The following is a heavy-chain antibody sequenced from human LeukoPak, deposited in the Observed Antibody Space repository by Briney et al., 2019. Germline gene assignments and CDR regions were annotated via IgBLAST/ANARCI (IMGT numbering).Heavy chain of an antibody. D-gene: IGHD1-26*01. CDR2: IGGDGRGT. V-gene: IGHV3-23*01. CDR3: ARRVGGNPDY. CDR1: GFTFSNHA. Sequence: PGGSLRLSCAASGFTFSNHAMTWVRQAPGKGLEWVSAIGGDGRGTDYADSVKGRFTISRDNSKNTLYLEMNSLRAEDTARYYCARRVGGNPDYWGPGTLVTVSS. J-gene: IGHJ4*02.